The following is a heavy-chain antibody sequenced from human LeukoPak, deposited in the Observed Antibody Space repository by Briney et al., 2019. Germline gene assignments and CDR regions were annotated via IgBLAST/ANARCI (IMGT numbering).Heavy chain of an antibody. D-gene: IGHD4-23*01. V-gene: IGHV3-74*01. J-gene: IGHJ4*02. CDR3: ARGRPHGNDY. CDR1: GFTFSSYW. Sequence: GGSLRLSCAASGFTFSSYWMNWVRPAPGKGLVWVSRIASDGSSTTYADSVKGRFSISRDNAKNTLYLQMNSLRVEDTAVYYCARGRPHGNDYWGQGTLVTVSS. CDR2: IASDGSST.